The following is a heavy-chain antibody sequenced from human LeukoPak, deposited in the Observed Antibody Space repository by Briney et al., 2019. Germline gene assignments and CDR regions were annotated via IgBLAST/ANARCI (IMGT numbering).Heavy chain of an antibody. J-gene: IGHJ4*02. D-gene: IGHD5-18*01. CDR2: IYYSGST. CDR3: ARGGRYSYGYPLDY. CDR1: GGSISSYY. V-gene: IGHV4-59*01. Sequence: SETLSLTCTVSGGSISSYYWSWIRQPPGKGLEWIGYIYYSGSTNYNPSLKSRVTLSVDTSKNQFSLKLSSATAADTAVYYCARGGRYSYGYPLDYWGQGTLVTVSS.